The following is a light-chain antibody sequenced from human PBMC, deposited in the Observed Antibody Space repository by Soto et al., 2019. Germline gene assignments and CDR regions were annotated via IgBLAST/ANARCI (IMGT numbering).Light chain of an antibody. Sequence: DIQMTQSPSSVSAFVGDRVTITCRASQDINMWLAWYQEKPGLAPYLLIYRASSLLGGVPSRFSGSRSGTYFTLTISSLQPEDIGTYYCQQGKDFPLTFGGGTKVDIK. CDR1: QDINMW. J-gene: IGKJ4*01. CDR2: RAS. CDR3: QQGKDFPLT. V-gene: IGKV1-12*01.